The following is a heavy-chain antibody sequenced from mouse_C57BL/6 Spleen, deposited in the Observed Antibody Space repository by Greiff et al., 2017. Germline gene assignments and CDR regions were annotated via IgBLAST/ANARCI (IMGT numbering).Heavy chain of an antibody. D-gene: IGHD3-1*01. CDR3: TSLWGGYVFDY. CDR1: GFTFSSYA. Sequence: EVKLVESGEGLVKPGGSLKLSCAASGFTFSSYAMSWVRQTPEKRLEWVAYISSGGDYIYYADTVKGRFTISRDNARNTLYLQMSSLKSEDTAMYYCTSLWGGYVFDYWGQGTTLTVSS. V-gene: IGHV5-9-1*02. CDR2: ISSGGDYI. J-gene: IGHJ2*01.